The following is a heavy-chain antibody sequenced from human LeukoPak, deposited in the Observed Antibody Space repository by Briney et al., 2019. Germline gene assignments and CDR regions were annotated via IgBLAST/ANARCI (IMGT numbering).Heavy chain of an antibody. V-gene: IGHV3-21*01. Sequence: GGSLRLSCAASGFTFSDYSMNWVRQAPGKGLEWVSSISASSGHIHYADSAKVRFTNSRDNAKNSLYLQMNSLRAEDTAVYYCARAEYSSSWSYVYYFDNWGQGTLVTVSS. CDR1: GFTFSDYS. CDR2: ISASSGHI. CDR3: ARAEYSSSWSYVYYFDN. J-gene: IGHJ4*02. D-gene: IGHD6-13*01.